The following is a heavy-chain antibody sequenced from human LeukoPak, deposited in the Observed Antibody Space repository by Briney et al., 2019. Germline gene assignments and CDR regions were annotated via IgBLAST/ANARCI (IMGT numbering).Heavy chain of an antibody. CDR3: AKTERDIVVVPDAIFDF. CDR2: IYSGGST. J-gene: IGHJ4*02. Sequence: GGSLRLSCAASGFTVSSNYMSWVRQAPGKGLEWVSVIYSGGSTYYADSVKGRFTISRDNSKNTLYLQMNTLRPEDTAVYYCAKTERDIVVVPDAIFDFWGQGTLVTVSS. D-gene: IGHD2-2*01. V-gene: IGHV3-66*01. CDR1: GFTVSSNY.